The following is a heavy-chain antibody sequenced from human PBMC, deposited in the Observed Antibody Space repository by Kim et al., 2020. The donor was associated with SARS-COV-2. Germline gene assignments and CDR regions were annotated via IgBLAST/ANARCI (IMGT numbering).Heavy chain of an antibody. D-gene: IGHD3-9*01. CDR2: LYYSGST. J-gene: IGHJ4*02. CDR1: GGSINSCDFW. V-gene: IGHV4-39*07. Sequence: SETLSLTCTVSGGSINSCDFWWGWIRQPPGKGLEWIGSLYYSGSTYYSPSFRPRVSISLDASKTDFSLRLAALTAADTAVYYCARSMGSTNGYYKAYYFDLWGQGTLVTVSS. CDR3: ARSMGSTNGYYKAYYFDL.